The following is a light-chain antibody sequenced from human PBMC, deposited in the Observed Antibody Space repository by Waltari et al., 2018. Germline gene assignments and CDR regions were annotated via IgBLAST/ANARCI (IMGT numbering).Light chain of an antibody. V-gene: IGLV2-8*01. J-gene: IGLJ2*01. CDR2: EVT. Sequence: QSALTQPPSASGSPGRSVTISCTGTSSDVGGYSFVSWYQPHPGKAPKLIIYEVTKLPSGVPDRFSGSKSGNTASLTVSGLHAEDEADYYCSSYAGNNSVIFGGGTKLTVL. CDR1: SSDVGGYSF. CDR3: SSYAGNNSVI.